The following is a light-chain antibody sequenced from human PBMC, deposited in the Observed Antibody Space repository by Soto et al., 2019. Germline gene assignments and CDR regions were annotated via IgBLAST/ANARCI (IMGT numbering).Light chain of an antibody. CDR2: EVS. Sequence: QSALTQPASVSGSPGQPITISCTGTSSDVGGYNYVSWYQQHPGKAPKLMIYEVSNRPSGVSNRFSGSKSGNTASLTISGLQAEDEADYNCSSYTSSSTPYVFGTGTKLTVL. J-gene: IGLJ1*01. CDR3: SSYTSSSTPYV. CDR1: SSDVGGYNY. V-gene: IGLV2-14*01.